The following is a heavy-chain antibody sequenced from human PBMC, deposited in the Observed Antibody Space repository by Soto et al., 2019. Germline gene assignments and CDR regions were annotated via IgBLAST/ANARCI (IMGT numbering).Heavy chain of an antibody. J-gene: IGHJ6*01. Sequence: DAVKVSCRAYGYTVTSYGIRLVRHSPGQGREWMGWISAYNGNTNYAQKLQGRVTMTTDTSTSTAYMELRSLRSDDTAVYYCATYSSSSLYGMDVWGPGTTVTVSS. CDR3: ATYSSSSLYGMDV. CDR1: GYTVTSYG. CDR2: ISAYNGNT. D-gene: IGHD6-6*01. V-gene: IGHV1-18*04.